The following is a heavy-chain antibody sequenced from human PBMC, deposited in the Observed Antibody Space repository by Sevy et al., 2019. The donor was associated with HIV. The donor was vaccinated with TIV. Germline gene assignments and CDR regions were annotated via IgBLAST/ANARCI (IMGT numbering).Heavy chain of an antibody. D-gene: IGHD5-12*01. CDR3: AKDQAGYSGYDSGYY. CDR1: GFTFSSYA. CDR2: ISGSGGST. V-gene: IGHV3-23*01. J-gene: IGHJ4*02. Sequence: GGSLRLSCAASGFTFSSYAMSWVRQAPGKGLEWVSAISGSGGSTYYADSVKGRFTISRDNSKNTLYLQMNSLRAEDTAVYYCAKDQAGYSGYDSGYYWGQGTLVTVSS.